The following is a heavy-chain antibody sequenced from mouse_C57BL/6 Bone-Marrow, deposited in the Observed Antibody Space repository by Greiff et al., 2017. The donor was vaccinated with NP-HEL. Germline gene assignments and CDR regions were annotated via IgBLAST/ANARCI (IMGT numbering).Heavy chain of an antibody. D-gene: IGHD2-12*01. V-gene: IGHV1-4*01. J-gene: IGHJ2*01. CDR2: INPSSGYT. Sequence: QVQLQQSGAELARPGASVKMSCKASGYTFTSYTMHWVKQRPGQGLEWIGYINPSSGYTKYNQKFKDKATLTADKSSSTAYMQLSSLTSEDSAVYYCARDYYRLWYFDYWGQGTTLTVSS. CDR1: GYTFTSYT. CDR3: ARDYYRLWYFDY.